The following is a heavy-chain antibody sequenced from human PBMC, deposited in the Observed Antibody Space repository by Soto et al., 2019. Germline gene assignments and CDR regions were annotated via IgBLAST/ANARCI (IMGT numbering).Heavy chain of an antibody. CDR2: INHSGST. D-gene: IGHD2-15*01. Sequence: SETLSLTCAVYGGYFSGYYWSWIRQPPGKGLEWIGEINHSGSTNYNPSLKSRVTISVDTSKNQFSLKLSSVTAADTAVYYCARDRRERYCSGGSCYGENYWGQGTLVTVSS. CDR1: GGYFSGYY. CDR3: ARDRRERYCSGGSCYGENY. J-gene: IGHJ4*02. V-gene: IGHV4-34*01.